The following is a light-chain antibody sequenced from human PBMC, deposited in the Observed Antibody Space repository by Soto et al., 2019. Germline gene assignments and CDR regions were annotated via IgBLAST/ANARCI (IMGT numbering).Light chain of an antibody. CDR1: SSDVGSYNL. CDR3: CSYAGNSLYV. V-gene: IGLV2-23*01. CDR2: EGS. Sequence: QSALAQPASVSGSPGQSITISCTGTSSDVGSYNLVSWYQQHPGKAPQLMIYEGSKRPSGVSNRFSGSQSGNTASLTISGLQAEDEADYYCCSYAGNSLYVFGNGTKVTV. J-gene: IGLJ1*01.